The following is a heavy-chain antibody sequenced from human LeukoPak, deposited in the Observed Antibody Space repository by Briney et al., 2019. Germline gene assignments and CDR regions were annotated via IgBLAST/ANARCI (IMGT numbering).Heavy chain of an antibody. Sequence: PGGSLRLSCAASGFTFSSYAMSWVRQAPGKGLEWVSRITNDGSSTGDADSVKGRFTISRDNAKNTLYLQMNSLRVEDTAVYYCARDLGDGTPFDYWGQGTLVTVSS. CDR2: ITNDGSST. V-gene: IGHV3-74*01. D-gene: IGHD1-7*01. CDR3: ARDLGDGTPFDY. J-gene: IGHJ4*02. CDR1: GFTFSSYA.